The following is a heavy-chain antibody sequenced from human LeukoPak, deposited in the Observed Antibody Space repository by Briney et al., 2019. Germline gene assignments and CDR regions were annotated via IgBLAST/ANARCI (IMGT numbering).Heavy chain of an antibody. CDR1: GGSISSYY. J-gene: IGHJ5*02. D-gene: IGHD1-7*01. CDR2: IYCSGST. CDR3: ARGHNWNFWFDP. Sequence: SETLSLTCTVSGGSISSYYWSWIRQPPGKGLEWIGYIYCSGSTNYNPSLKSRVTISVDTSKNQFSLKLSSVTAADTAVYYCARGHNWNFWFDPWGQGTLVTVSS. V-gene: IGHV4-59*01.